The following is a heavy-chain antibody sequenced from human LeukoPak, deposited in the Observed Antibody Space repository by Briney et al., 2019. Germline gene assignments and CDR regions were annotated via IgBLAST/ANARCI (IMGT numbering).Heavy chain of an antibody. Sequence: GASVKVSCKASGYTFTSYGISWVRQAPGQGLEWMGWISAYNGNTNYAQKLQGRVTMTTDTSTSTAYMELRSLRSDDTAVYYCASLDTGYYDSSGYFDYWGQGTLVTVSS. CDR1: GYTFTSYG. J-gene: IGHJ4*02. V-gene: IGHV1-18*01. D-gene: IGHD3-22*01. CDR3: ASLDTGYYDSSGYFDY. CDR2: ISAYNGNT.